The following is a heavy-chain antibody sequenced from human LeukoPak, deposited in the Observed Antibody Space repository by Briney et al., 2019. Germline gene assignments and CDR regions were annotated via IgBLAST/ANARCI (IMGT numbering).Heavy chain of an antibody. Sequence: ASVMVSCKAAGYSVTSYSMYRVRQAPGQWLEWMGMSNPSGGSTSYAQKFQGRVTMTRDTSTSTVYMELSSLRSEDTAVYYCAREGYCSSTSCPDGYYYYGMDVWGQGTTVTVSS. CDR1: GYSVTSYS. V-gene: IGHV1-46*01. CDR2: SNPSGGST. J-gene: IGHJ6*02. CDR3: AREGYCSSTSCPDGYYYYGMDV. D-gene: IGHD2-2*01.